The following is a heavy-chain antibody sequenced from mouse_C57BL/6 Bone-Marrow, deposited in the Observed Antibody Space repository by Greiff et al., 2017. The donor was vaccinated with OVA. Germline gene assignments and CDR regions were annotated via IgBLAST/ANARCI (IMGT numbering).Heavy chain of an antibody. V-gene: IGHV1-5*01. CDR1: GYTFTSYW. CDR2: IYPGNSDT. Sequence: EVQLQQSGTVLARPGASVKMSCKTSGYTFTSYWMHWVKQRPGQGLEWIGAIYPGNSDTSYNQKFKGKAKLTAVTSASTAYMELSSLTNEDSAVYFCARHEETGTLAWFAYWGQGTLVTVSA. J-gene: IGHJ3*01. D-gene: IGHD4-1*01. CDR3: ARHEETGTLAWFAY.